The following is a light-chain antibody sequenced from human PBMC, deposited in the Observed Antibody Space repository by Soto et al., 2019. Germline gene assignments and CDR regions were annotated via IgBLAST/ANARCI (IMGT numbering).Light chain of an antibody. CDR3: QQYGRSPFT. CDR2: GAS. V-gene: IGKV3-20*01. Sequence: EVVLTQSPVTLSLSPGERATLSCRASQRIANNFLAWFQQKPGQPPTLLIYGASTRASGIPGRFSGSGSGTDFALTISRLEPGDFAVYYCQQYGRSPFTFGQGTKLQIK. J-gene: IGKJ2*01. CDR1: QRIANNF.